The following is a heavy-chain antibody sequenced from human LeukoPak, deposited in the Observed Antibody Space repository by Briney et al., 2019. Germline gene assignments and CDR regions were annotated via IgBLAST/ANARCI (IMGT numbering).Heavy chain of an antibody. CDR3: ARNAVPDRPFSGMDV. CDR1: GGTFSSYA. J-gene: IGHJ6*04. Sequence: SVKVSCKASGGTFSSYAISWVRQAPGQGLEWMGRIIPIFGIANYAQKFQGRVTITADKSTSTAYMELSSLRSEDTAVYYCARNAVPDRPFSGMDVWGKGTTVTVSS. V-gene: IGHV1-69*04. D-gene: IGHD2-2*01. CDR2: IIPIFGIA.